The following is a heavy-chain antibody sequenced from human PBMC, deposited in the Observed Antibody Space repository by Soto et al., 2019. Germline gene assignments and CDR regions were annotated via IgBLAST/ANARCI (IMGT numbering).Heavy chain of an antibody. J-gene: IGHJ6*02. V-gene: IGHV1-69*13. CDR1: GGTFSSYA. CDR2: IIPIFGTA. D-gene: IGHD4-4*01. Sequence: SVKVSCKASGGTFSSYAISWVRQAPGQGLKWMGGIIPIFGTANYAQKFQGRVTITADESTSTAYMELSSLRSEDTAVYYCARDKVTRDYYYYYGMDVWGQGTTVTVSS. CDR3: ARDKVTRDYYYYYGMDV.